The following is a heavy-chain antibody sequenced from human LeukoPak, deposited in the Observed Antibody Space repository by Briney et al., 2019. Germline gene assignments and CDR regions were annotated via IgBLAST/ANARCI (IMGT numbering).Heavy chain of an antibody. CDR3: AKIKGVVVPAAIVFDL. V-gene: IGHV4-34*01. CDR1: GGSFSGYY. J-gene: IGHJ2*01. D-gene: IGHD2-2*01. CDR2: INHSGST. Sequence: SETLSLTCAVYGGSFSGYYWSWIRQPPGKGLEWIGEINHSGSTNYNPSLKGRVTISVDTSKNQCSLKLSSVTAADTAVYYCAKIKGVVVPAAIVFDLWGRGTLVTVSS.